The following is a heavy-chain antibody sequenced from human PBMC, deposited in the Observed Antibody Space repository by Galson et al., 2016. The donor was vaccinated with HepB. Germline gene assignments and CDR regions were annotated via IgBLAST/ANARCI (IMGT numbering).Heavy chain of an antibody. D-gene: IGHD7-27*01. CDR1: GFTFISYA. V-gene: IGHV3-23*01. CDR3: AKGEVWGSRYFYGVDV. CDR2: ISGRDGRT. Sequence: SLRLSCAASGFTFISYAMSWVRQAPGKGLEWVSGISGRDGRTYYADSVKGRFTISRDNSKNTLYLQINSLRAEDTAVYYCAKGEVWGSRYFYGVDVWGQGTTVTVSS. J-gene: IGHJ6*02.